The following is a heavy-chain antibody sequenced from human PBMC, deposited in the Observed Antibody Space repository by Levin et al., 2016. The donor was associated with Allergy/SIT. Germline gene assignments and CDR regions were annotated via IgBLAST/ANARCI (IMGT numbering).Heavy chain of an antibody. Sequence: ASVKVSCKASGYTFTSYYMHWVRQAPGQGLEWMGIINPSGGSTSYAQKFQGRVTMTRDTSTSTVYMELSSLRSEDTAVYYCARDQAEPPIAVDFYYYGMDVWGQGTTVTVSS. CDR2: INPSGGST. D-gene: IGHD6-19*01. V-gene: IGHV1-46*01. CDR1: GYTFTSYY. CDR3: ARDQAEPPIAVDFYYYGMDV. J-gene: IGHJ6*02.